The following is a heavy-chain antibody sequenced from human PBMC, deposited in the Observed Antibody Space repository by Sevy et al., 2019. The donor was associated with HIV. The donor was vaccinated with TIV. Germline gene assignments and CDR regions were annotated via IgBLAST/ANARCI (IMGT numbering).Heavy chain of an antibody. V-gene: IGHV3-30-3*01. Sequence: GGSLRLSCAASGFTFSSYAMHWVRQAPGKGLEWVAVISYDGSNKYYADSVKGRFTISRDNSKNTLYLQMNSLRAEDTAAYYCAREERWLQPLQHWGQGTLVTVSS. D-gene: IGHD5-12*01. CDR2: ISYDGSNK. CDR3: AREERWLQPLQH. CDR1: GFTFSSYA. J-gene: IGHJ1*01.